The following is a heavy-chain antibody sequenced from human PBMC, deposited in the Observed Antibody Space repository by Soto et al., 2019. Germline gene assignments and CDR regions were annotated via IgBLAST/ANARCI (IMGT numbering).Heavy chain of an antibody. J-gene: IGHJ6*02. Sequence: SETLSLTCTVSGGSISSSSYYWGWIRQPPGKGQEWIGSIYYSGSTYYNPSLKSRVTISVGTSKNQFSLKLSSVTAADTAVYYCACIFSGGYGYGFHYYGMDVWGQGTTVTVSS. V-gene: IGHV4-39*01. CDR3: ACIFSGGYGYGFHYYGMDV. CDR1: GGSISSSSYY. D-gene: IGHD5-18*01. CDR2: IYYSGST.